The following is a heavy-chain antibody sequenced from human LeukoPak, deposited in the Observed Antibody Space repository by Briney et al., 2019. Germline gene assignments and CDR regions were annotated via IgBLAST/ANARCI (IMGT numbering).Heavy chain of an antibody. J-gene: IGHJ4*02. Sequence: ASVKVSCKASGYTFTSYAMHWVRQAPGQRLEWMGWINAGNGNTKYSQKFQGRVTITRDTSASTAYMELSSLRSEDTAVYYCASGSPGRDSGSYYRPPWYFDYWGQGTLVTVSS. V-gene: IGHV1-3*01. CDR3: ASGSPGRDSGSYYRPPWYFDY. CDR1: GYTFTSYA. CDR2: INAGNGNT. D-gene: IGHD1-26*01.